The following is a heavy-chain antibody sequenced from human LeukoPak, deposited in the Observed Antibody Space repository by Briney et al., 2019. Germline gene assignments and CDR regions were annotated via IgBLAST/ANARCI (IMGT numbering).Heavy chain of an antibody. J-gene: IGHJ6*02. V-gene: IGHV3-11*01. CDR1: GFTFSDYY. CDR3: ARGMVRGVRLWTEDYGMDV. D-gene: IGHD3-10*01. CDR2: ISSSGSTI. Sequence: GGSLRPSCAASGFTFSDYYMSWIRQAPGKGLEWVSYISSSGSTIYYADSVKGRFTISSDNAKNSLYLQMNSLRAEDTAVYYCARGMVRGVRLWTEDYGMDVWGQGTTVTVSS.